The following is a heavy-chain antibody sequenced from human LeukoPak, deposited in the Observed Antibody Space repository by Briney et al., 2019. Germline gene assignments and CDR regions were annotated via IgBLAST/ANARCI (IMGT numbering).Heavy chain of an antibody. Sequence: GGSLRLSCAASGFTFSSYWMSWVRQAPGKGLEWEANIKQDGSEKYYVDSVKGRFTISRDNAKNSLYLQMNSLRAEDTAVYYCARTPDYGDYADAFDIWGQGTMVTVSS. D-gene: IGHD4-17*01. V-gene: IGHV3-7*01. CDR1: GFTFSSYW. J-gene: IGHJ3*02. CDR2: IKQDGSEK. CDR3: ARTPDYGDYADAFDI.